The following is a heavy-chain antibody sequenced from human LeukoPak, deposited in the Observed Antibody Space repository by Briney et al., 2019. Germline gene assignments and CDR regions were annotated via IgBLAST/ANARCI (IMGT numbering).Heavy chain of an antibody. CDR3: AKDFRIGYSAHFDY. CDR2: IYENGGTT. Sequence: GGSLRLSCVGSGFTFRSHAMSWVRQAPEKGLEFVSGIYENGGTTYYADSVKGRFSISRDNSKNTLYLQMDSLRGEDAAVYYCAKDFRIGYSAHFDYWGQGALVTVSS. V-gene: IGHV3-23*01. D-gene: IGHD2-21*01. J-gene: IGHJ4*02. CDR1: GFTFRSHA.